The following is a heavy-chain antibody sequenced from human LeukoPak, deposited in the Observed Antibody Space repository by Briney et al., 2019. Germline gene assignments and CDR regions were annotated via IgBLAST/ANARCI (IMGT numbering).Heavy chain of an antibody. CDR2: ISVYSGKI. CDR1: GYTFTSYA. Sequence: ASVKVFCKASGYTFTSYAISWVRQVPGQGLEWMGWISVYSGKIDYPQRVQDRVTMTTDTSTNTAYMELRSLRSDDTAVYYCARGIHSGDSGPYYFDYWGQGTLVTVSS. J-gene: IGHJ4*02. CDR3: ARGIHSGDSGPYYFDY. D-gene: IGHD1-26*01. V-gene: IGHV1-18*01.